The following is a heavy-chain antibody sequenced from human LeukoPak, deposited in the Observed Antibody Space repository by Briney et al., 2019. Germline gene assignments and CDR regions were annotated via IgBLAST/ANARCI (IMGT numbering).Heavy chain of an antibody. J-gene: IGHJ5*02. Sequence: ASVKVSCKASGGTFSSYAISWVRQAPGQGLEWMGGIIPIFGTANYAQKFQGRVTITTDESTSTAYMELSSLRSEGTAVYYCASVREEGYAHTYNWFDPWGQGTLVTVSS. CDR2: IIPIFGTA. CDR1: GGTFSSYA. V-gene: IGHV1-69*05. D-gene: IGHD2-2*01. CDR3: ASVREEGYAHTYNWFDP.